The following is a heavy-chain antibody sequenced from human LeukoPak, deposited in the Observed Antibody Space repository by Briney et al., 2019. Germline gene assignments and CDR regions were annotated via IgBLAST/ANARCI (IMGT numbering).Heavy chain of an antibody. J-gene: IGHJ4*02. CDR1: GFTFSSYA. CDR3: ARATYYYGSGRYYDLDY. Sequence: GGSLRLSCAASGFTFSSYAMHWVRQAPGKGLEWVAVISYDGSNKYYADSVKGRFTISRDNSKNTLYLQMNSLRAEDTAVYYCARATYYYGSGRYYDLDYWGQGTLVTVSS. V-gene: IGHV3-30-3*01. D-gene: IGHD3-10*01. CDR2: ISYDGSNK.